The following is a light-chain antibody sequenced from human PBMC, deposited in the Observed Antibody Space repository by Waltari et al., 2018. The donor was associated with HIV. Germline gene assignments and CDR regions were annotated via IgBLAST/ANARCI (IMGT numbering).Light chain of an antibody. Sequence: DIQMTQSPSSLSASLGDRVTITCRASQSIDTYLNWYQPRPGEAPKLLIYAASNLQSGVPSRFSGRGSGTDFTLTISSLQPEDFATYFCQQSYSSLSTFGQGTKL. J-gene: IGKJ2*01. CDR3: QQSYSSLST. CDR1: QSIDTY. V-gene: IGKV1-39*01. CDR2: AAS.